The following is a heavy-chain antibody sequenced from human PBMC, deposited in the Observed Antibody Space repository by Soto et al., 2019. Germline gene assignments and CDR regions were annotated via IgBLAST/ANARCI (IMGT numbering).Heavy chain of an antibody. CDR1: GFIFSSYN. J-gene: IGHJ4*02. Sequence: EVQLVESGGGLVKPGGSLRLSCAASGFIFSSYNMNWVRQAPGKGLEWVSAISSGSTYIDYADSVKGRFTISRDNDENSLFLQMNSLRAEDTAVYYCARIPVAGTGADYWGQGTLVTVSS. V-gene: IGHV3-21*01. CDR3: ARIPVAGTGADY. CDR2: ISSGSTYI. D-gene: IGHD6-19*01.